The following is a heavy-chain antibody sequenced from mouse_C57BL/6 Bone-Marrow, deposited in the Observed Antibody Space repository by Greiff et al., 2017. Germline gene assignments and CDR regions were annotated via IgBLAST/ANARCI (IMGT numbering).Heavy chain of an antibody. V-gene: IGHV1-76*01. Sequence: QVQLQQSGAELVRPGASVKLSCKASGYTFTDYYINWVKQRPGQGLEWIARIYPGSGNTYYNEKFKGKATLTAEKSSSTAYMQLSSLTSEDSAVYFCARGYGHYFDYWGQGTTLTVSS. J-gene: IGHJ2*01. CDR2: IYPGSGNT. CDR1: GYTFTDYY. CDR3: ARGYGHYFDY. D-gene: IGHD1-1*01.